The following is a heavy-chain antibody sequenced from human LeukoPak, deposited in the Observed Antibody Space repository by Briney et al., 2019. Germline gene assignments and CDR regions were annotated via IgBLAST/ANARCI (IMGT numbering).Heavy chain of an antibody. D-gene: IGHD6-13*01. J-gene: IGHJ4*02. CDR2: IKSDGTIT. CDR1: GFTFSNYW. CDR3: AISPPDSSWVY. V-gene: IGHV3-74*01. Sequence: GGSLRLSCAASGFTFSNYWMHWVRQAPGKGLVWVSRIKSDGTITSCADSVKGRFTISRDNAKNTLYLQMNSLRGEDTAVYYCAISPPDSSWVYWGQGTLVTVSS.